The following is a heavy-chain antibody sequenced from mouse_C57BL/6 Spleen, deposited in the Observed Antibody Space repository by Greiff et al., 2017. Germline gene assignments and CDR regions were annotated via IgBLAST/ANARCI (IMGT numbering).Heavy chain of an antibody. V-gene: IGHV1-82*01. D-gene: IGHD1-1*01. Sequence: QVQLKESGPELVKPGASVKISCKASGYAFSSSWMNWVKQRPGKGLEWIGGIYPGDGDTNYNGKFKGKATLTADKSSSTAYMQLSSLTSEDSAVYFCARGYYGSSSYYFGCWGQGTTLTVAS. CDR1: GYAFSSSW. CDR3: ARGYYGSSSYYFGC. J-gene: IGHJ2*01. CDR2: IYPGDGDT.